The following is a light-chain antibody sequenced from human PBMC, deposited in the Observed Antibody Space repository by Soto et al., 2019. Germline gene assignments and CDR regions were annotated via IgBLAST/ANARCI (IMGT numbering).Light chain of an antibody. J-gene: IGKJ5*01. Sequence: DIQMTKSLSSLSASVVDRVIITCSVSLGIASYLAWYQQKPGNAAKLLIYASSTLQSGVPSRFSGSGSGTDFTLTINSLQPEDFATYYCQQLNSYPINCGKGTRREIK. V-gene: IGKV1-9*01. CDR3: QQLNSYPIN. CDR1: LGIASY. CDR2: ASS.